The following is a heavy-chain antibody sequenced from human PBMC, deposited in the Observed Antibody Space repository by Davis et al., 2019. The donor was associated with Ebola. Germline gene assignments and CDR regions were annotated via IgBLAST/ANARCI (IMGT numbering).Heavy chain of an antibody. D-gene: IGHD2-15*01. CDR3: AKQSCSGGSCYLYFDY. V-gene: IGHV3-7*03. CDR1: GFTFSNYC. Sequence: GESLKISCAASGFTFSNYCMSWVRQAPGKGLEWVAKIKQDGNEQYYVDSVKGRFTISRDNSKNTLYLQMNSLRAEDTSEYHCAKQSCSGGSCYLYFDYWGQGTLVTVSS. J-gene: IGHJ4*02. CDR2: IKQDGNEQ.